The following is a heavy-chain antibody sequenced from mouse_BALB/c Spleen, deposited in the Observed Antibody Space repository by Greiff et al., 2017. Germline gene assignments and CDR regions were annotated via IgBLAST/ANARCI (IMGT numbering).Heavy chain of an antibody. Sequence: EVQGVESGGGLVKPGGSLKLSCAASGFTFSNYYMYWVRQTPEKRLEWVATISDGGSYTYYPDSVKGRFTISRDNAKNNLYLQMSSLKSEDTAMDYCARGATLYYAMDYWGQGTSVTVSS. J-gene: IGHJ4*01. D-gene: IGHD6-1*01. CDR3: ARGATLYYAMDY. V-gene: IGHV5-4*02. CDR1: GFTFSNYY. CDR2: ISDGGSYT.